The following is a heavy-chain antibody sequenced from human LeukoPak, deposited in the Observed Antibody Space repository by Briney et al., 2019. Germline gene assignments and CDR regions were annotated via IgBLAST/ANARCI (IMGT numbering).Heavy chain of an antibody. V-gene: IGHV4-39*01. CDR1: GGSVSSNDYY. D-gene: IGHD3-16*02. CDR2: IYYTGST. CDR3: ARRLYQLSRYAFDI. J-gene: IGHJ3*02. Sequence: SETLSLTRTVSGGSVSSNDYYWGWIRQPPGKGLGWIGSIYYTGSTYYTPSLKSGVTISIDTSKNLFSLNLSSVTAADTALYYCARRLYQLSRYAFDIWGQGTMVTVSS.